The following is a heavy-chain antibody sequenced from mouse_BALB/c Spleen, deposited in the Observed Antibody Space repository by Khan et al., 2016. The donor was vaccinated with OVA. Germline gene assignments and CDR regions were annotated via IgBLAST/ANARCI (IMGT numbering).Heavy chain of an antibody. CDR1: GYTFSSYW. CDR3: ARGNYYGSSSWFGY. D-gene: IGHD1-1*01. V-gene: IGHV1-9*01. J-gene: IGHJ3*01. CDR2: ILPGSGRN. Sequence: QIQLVQSGAELMKPGASVKISCKATGYTFSSYWIEWVKQRPGHGLEWIGEILPGSGRNNYNEKFKGKATFTADKSSNTAYMQLSNLTSDDSAVYYCARGNYYGSSSWFGYWGQGTLVTVSA.